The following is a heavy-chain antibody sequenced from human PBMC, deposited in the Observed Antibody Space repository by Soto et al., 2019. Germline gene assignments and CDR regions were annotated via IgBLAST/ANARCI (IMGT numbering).Heavy chain of an antibody. V-gene: IGHV1-2*02. J-gene: IGHJ4*02. CDR1: GYAFTGYF. D-gene: IGHD2-2*03. CDR2: INPYSGGT. CDR3: ARSGYCSTTSCSAPPPDDY. Sequence: ASVKVSCKAYGYAFTGYFIHWVRQAPGQGLEWMGWINPYSGGTNSARKFQGRVTMTRDTSISTAYMELNRLKSDDTAVYYCARSGYCSTTSCSAPPPDDYWGQGTLVTVSS.